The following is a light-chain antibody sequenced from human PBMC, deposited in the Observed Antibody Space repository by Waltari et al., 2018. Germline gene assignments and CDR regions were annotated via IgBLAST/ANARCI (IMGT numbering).Light chain of an antibody. CDR2: STN. J-gene: IGLJ3*02. CDR3: ALYMTSGIWA. Sequence: QTVVTQEPSFSVSPGGTVTLTCGLSSGSVTTSYYPSWYRQTPGQPPRTLIYSTNTRSSGVPDRFSGSILGNKAALTITGAQADDESDYYCALYMTSGIWAFGGGTKLTVL. CDR1: SGSVTTSYY. V-gene: IGLV8-61*01.